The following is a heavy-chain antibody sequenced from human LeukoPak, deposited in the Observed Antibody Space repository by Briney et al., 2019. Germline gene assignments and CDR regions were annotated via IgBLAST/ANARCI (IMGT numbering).Heavy chain of an antibody. Sequence: ASVKVSCKASGYTFTSYYMHWVRQAPGQGLEWMGIINPSGGSTSYAQKFQGRVTMTRDTSTSTVYMELSSLRSEDTAVYYCAREATEHYYDSSGYYPFDYWGQGTLVTVSS. J-gene: IGHJ4*02. CDR3: AREATEHYYDSSGYYPFDY. V-gene: IGHV1-46*01. CDR2: INPSGGST. D-gene: IGHD3-22*01. CDR1: GYTFTSYY.